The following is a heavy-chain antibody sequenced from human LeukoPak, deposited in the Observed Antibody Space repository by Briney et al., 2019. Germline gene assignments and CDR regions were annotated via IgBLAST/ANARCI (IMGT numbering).Heavy chain of an antibody. D-gene: IGHD3-10*01. CDR1: GFTFSSYA. V-gene: IGHV3-23*01. CDR3: ARCSMVRGVIRFNWFDP. J-gene: IGHJ5*02. Sequence: PGASLRLSCAASGFTFSSYAMSWVRQAPGKGLEWVSAISGSGGSTYYADSVKGRFTISRDNAKNSLYLQMNSLRAEDTAVYYCARCSMVRGVIRFNWFDPWGQGTLVTVSS. CDR2: ISGSGGST.